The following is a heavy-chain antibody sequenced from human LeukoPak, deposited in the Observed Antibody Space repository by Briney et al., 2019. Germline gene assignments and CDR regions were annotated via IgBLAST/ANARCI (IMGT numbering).Heavy chain of an antibody. V-gene: IGHV3-48*03. Sequence: PGGSLRLSCAASGFTFSSYEMNWVRQAPGKGLEWVSYISSSGSTIYYADSVKGRFTISRDNAKNSLYLQMNSLRAEDTAVYYCARDRISSSWFAIDYWGQGTLVTVSS. CDR1: GFTFSSYE. J-gene: IGHJ4*02. CDR3: ARDRISSSWFAIDY. CDR2: ISSSGSTI. D-gene: IGHD6-13*01.